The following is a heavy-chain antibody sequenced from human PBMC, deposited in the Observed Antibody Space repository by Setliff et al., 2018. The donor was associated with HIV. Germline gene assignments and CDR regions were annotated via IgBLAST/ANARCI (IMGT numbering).Heavy chain of an antibody. D-gene: IGHD2-8*01. CDR2: IYWDDDK. CDR1: GFSLSTNGVG. Sequence: SGPTLVNPTQTLTLTCTFSGFSLSTNGVGVGWIRQPPGKALEWLALIYWDDDKRYNSSLRTRLTITEDTSKSQVVLIMTNMDPLDTATYFCAHKGPDALREDFDYWGQGTLVTVSS. V-gene: IGHV2-5*02. J-gene: IGHJ4*02. CDR3: AHKGPDALREDFDY.